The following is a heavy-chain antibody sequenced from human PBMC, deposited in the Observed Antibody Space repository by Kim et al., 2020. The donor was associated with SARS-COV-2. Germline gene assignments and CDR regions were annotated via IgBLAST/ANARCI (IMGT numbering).Heavy chain of an antibody. V-gene: IGHV3-66*01. J-gene: IGHJ3*02. Sequence: EGSFTISRDNSKNTLYLQMHSLRAEDTAVYYCAREGGSGSRSRADAFDIWGQGTMVTVSS. D-gene: IGHD3-10*01. CDR3: AREGGSGSRSRADAFDI.